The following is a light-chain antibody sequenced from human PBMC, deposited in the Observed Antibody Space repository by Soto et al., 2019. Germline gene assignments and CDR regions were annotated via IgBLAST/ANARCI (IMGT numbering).Light chain of an antibody. CDR2: KAS. Sequence: DIQMTQSPSTLSASVGDRVTITCRASQSISSWLAWYQQKPGKAPKLLIYKASSLESGVPSRFSGSGSGTEFTLTISSLQPVDFATYYCQQYNSSMYTFGQGTKLEIK. CDR3: QQYNSSMYT. J-gene: IGKJ2*01. CDR1: QSISSW. V-gene: IGKV1-5*03.